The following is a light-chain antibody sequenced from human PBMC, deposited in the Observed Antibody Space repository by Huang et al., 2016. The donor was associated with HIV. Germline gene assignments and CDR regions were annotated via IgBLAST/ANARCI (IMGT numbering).Light chain of an antibody. CDR1: QSVSSN. CDR3: QQYNNWPPYT. J-gene: IGKJ2*01. CDR2: GAS. V-gene: IGKV3-15*01. Sequence: EIVMTPSPATLSVSPGERATLSCRASQSVSSNLAWYQQQPGQAPRLLIYGASTRATGNPARFSGSGSGTEFTLIISSLQSEDFAAYFCQQYNNWPPYTFGQGTKLEIK.